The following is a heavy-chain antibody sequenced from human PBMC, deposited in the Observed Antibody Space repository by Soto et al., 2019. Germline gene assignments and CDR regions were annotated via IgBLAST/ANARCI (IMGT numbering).Heavy chain of an antibody. D-gene: IGHD3-3*01. V-gene: IGHV1-46*01. Sequence: ASVKVSCKAPGDTFTSYYLNWVRQAPGQGLEWMGVINPHGGSTKSAQKFQGRITMTRDTSRSTVYMELSILRSDDTAIYYCARSSGGNFGIIIEGSNWFDPWGQGTLVTVSS. CDR3: ARSSGGNFGIIIEGSNWFDP. CDR2: INPHGGST. CDR1: GDTFTSYY. J-gene: IGHJ5*02.